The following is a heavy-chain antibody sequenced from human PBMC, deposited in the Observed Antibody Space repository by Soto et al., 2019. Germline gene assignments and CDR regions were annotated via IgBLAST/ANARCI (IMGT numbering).Heavy chain of an antibody. CDR2: ISYDGSNK. J-gene: IGHJ4*02. Sequence: QVQLVESGGGVVQPGRSLRLSCAASGFTFSSYGMHWVRQAPGKGLEWVAVISYDGSNKYYADSVKGRFTISRDNSKNTLYLQMNSLRAEDTAVYYCARDHDAAAAGTGNYWGQGTLVTVSS. D-gene: IGHD6-13*01. CDR3: ARDHDAAAAGTGNY. CDR1: GFTFSSYG. V-gene: IGHV3-30*03.